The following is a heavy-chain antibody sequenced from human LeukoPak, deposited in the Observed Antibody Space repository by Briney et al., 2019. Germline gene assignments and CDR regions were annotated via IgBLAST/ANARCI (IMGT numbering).Heavy chain of an antibody. CDR2: ITVNGGGI. D-gene: IGHD4-17*01. J-gene: IGHJ3*02. V-gene: IGHV3-23*01. CDR1: GFTINIYV. CDR3: AKDPNGDYVGAFDS. Sequence: GGSLRLSCAPSGFTINIYVMTWVRQAPGKGLEWVSSITVNGGGISYADSVKGRFTISRDNSKNTLYLQMNSLRAEDTAVYYCAKDPNGDYVGAFDSWDQGTRVTVSS.